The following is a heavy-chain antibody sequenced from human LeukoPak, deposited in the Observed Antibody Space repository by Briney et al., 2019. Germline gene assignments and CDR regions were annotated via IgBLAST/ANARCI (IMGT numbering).Heavy chain of an antibody. CDR2: ISAGGGSAGSGPT. CDR3: AVPQWELLN. CDR1: GFTFSSYA. J-gene: IGHJ4*02. Sequence: GGSLRLSGAASGFTFSSYAMSWVRQAPGKGLEWVSAISAGGGSAGSGPTYYADSVKGRFTISRDNSKNTLYLQMNSLRGDDTAVYFCAVPQWELLNWGQGTLVTVSS. V-gene: IGHV3-23*01. D-gene: IGHD1-26*01.